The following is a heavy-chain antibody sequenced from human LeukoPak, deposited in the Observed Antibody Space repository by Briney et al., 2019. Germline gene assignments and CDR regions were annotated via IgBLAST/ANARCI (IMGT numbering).Heavy chain of an antibody. J-gene: IGHJ6*03. CDR2: ISGSGGST. Sequence: GGSLRLSCAASGVTFSSYGMSWVRQAPGKGLEWVSAISGSGGSTYYAASVKRRITISRDNSKNTLYQQMNSLRAEDTAVDYSAKWSGGYYYYYMDVWGKGNTVTISS. D-gene: IGHD3-3*01. CDR3: AKWSGGYYYYYMDV. V-gene: IGHV3-23*01. CDR1: GVTFSSYG.